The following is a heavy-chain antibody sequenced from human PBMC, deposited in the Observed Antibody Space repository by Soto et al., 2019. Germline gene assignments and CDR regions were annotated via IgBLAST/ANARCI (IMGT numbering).Heavy chain of an antibody. CDR2: IYYHGNT. Sequence: PSETLSLTCSVSGDSINSDKYYWGWIRQPPGKGLEWIGYIYYHGNTYYNPSLKSRVTISVDTSKNQFSLKLSSVTAADTAVYYCAGTRRKNVVIPAACWGRGTLVTVSS. CDR3: AGTRRKNVVIPAAC. CDR1: GDSINSDKYY. D-gene: IGHD2-2*01. J-gene: IGHJ4*02. V-gene: IGHV4-39*01.